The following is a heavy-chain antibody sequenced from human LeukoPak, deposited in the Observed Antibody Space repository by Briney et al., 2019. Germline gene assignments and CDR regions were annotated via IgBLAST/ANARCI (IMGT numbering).Heavy chain of an antibody. CDR2: INPSGGST. CDR1: GYTFTGYY. D-gene: IGHD6-25*01. CDR3: ASSPKGGYDFDY. V-gene: IGHV1-46*01. J-gene: IGHJ4*02. Sequence: ASVKVSCKASGYTFTGYYMHWVRQAPGQGLEWMGIINPSGGSTSYAQRFQGRVTMTRDMSTSTVYMELSSLRSEDTAVYYCASSPKGGYDFDYWGQGTLVTVSS.